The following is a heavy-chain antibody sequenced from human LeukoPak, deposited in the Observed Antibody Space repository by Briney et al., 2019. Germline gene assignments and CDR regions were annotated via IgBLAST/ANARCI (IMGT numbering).Heavy chain of an antibody. CDR3: ARELRGYSYGYFDY. V-gene: IGHV4-34*01. D-gene: IGHD5-18*01. Sequence: PSETLSLTCAVYGGSFSDYYWSWIRQPPGKGLEWIGEINHSGSTNYNPSLKSRVTISVDTSKNQFSLKLSSVTAADTAVYYCARELRGYSYGYFDYWGQGTLVTVSS. CDR2: INHSGST. CDR1: GGSFSDYY. J-gene: IGHJ4*02.